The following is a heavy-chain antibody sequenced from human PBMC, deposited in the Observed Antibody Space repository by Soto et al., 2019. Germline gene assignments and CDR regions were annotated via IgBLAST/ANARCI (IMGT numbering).Heavy chain of an antibody. CDR1: AYTFTTYG. CDR3: ARDNRKELWVEGLNAMDV. Sequence: QVQLVQSGPEVKKPGASVKVSCKASAYTFTTYGISWVRQAPAQGLEWMGWISGYNGQTNYPQKFRGRVTLTTDTSTSTAYMELRSLRSDDTAMYYCARDNRKELWVEGLNAMDVWGQGTTVTVSS. D-gene: IGHD3-10*01. CDR2: ISGYNGQT. V-gene: IGHV1-18*04. J-gene: IGHJ6*02.